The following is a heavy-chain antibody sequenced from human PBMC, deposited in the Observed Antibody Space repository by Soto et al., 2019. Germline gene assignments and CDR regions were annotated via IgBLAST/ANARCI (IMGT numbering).Heavy chain of an antibody. CDR1: GFTFSDHY. Sequence: GGSLRLSCAASGFTFSDHYMDWVRQAPGKGLEWVGRTRNKANSYTTEYAASVKGRFTISRDDSKNSLYLQMNSLKTEDTAVYYCARVIAAAGTEYFQHWGQGTLVTVSS. V-gene: IGHV3-72*01. CDR3: ARVIAAAGTEYFQH. J-gene: IGHJ1*01. D-gene: IGHD6-13*01. CDR2: TRNKANSYTT.